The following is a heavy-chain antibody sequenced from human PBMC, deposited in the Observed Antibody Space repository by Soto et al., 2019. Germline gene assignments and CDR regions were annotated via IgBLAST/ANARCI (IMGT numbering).Heavy chain of an antibody. CDR3: ARGILVATMAY. CDR1: GGSFSGYY. D-gene: IGHD5-12*01. Sequence: QVQLQQWGAGLLKPSETLSLTCAVYGGSFSGYYWSWIRQPPGKGLEWIGEINHSGSTNYNPSLKSRATISVDTSKNQFSLKLSSVTAADTAVYYCARGILVATMAYWGQGTLVTVSS. J-gene: IGHJ4*02. V-gene: IGHV4-34*01. CDR2: INHSGST.